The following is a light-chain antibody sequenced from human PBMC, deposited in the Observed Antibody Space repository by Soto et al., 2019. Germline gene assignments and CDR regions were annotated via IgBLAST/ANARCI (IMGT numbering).Light chain of an antibody. CDR2: KNN. J-gene: IGLJ3*02. V-gene: IGLV1-47*01. Sequence: QLVLTQPPSASGTPGQRVTISCSGGSYNVGKNLVYWYQQRPGTAPKLIIFKNNQRPSGGPDRFSGSNSGSSASLAISGLRSEDEADYFCAAWDDSLSAWVFGGGTKLTVL. CDR3: AAWDDSLSAWV. CDR1: SYNVGKNL.